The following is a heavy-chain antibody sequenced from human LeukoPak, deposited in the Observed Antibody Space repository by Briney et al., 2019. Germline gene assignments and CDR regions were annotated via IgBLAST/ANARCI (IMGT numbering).Heavy chain of an antibody. D-gene: IGHD3-22*01. J-gene: IGHJ4*02. Sequence: SETLSLTCIVSGVSISSDNYWGWIRQSPGKGLELIGSVHFSGATHYNPSLKSRVAITLDTSKNQFSLKLSSVTAADTAVYYCARARGYYDSSGFYYFDYWGQGTLVTVSS. CDR3: ARARGYYDSSGFYYFDY. CDR1: GVSISSDNY. CDR2: VHFSGAT. V-gene: IGHV4-39*07.